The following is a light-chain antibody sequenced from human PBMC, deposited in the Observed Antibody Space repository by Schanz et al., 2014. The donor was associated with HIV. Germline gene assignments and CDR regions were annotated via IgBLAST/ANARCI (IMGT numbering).Light chain of an antibody. CDR3: AAWDEGLNGLV. J-gene: IGLJ1*01. CDR1: SSNIGSHY. V-gene: IGLV1-44*01. CDR2: NTY. Sequence: QSVLTQPPSASGTPGQRVTISCSGSSSNIGSHYVYWYHQLPGTAPKLLIYNTYHRPSWVPDRFSGSDSGASASLAISGLQSEDESDYYCAAWDEGLNGLVFGTGTKLTVL.